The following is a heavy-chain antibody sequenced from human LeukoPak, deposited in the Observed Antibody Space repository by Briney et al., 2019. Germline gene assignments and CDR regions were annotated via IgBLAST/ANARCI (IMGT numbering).Heavy chain of an antibody. Sequence: SETLSLTCTVSGGSISNYYWSWIRQPPGKGLEWIGYIYYSGSTNYNPSLKSRVTISVDTSKNQFSLNLTSVTAADTALYYCAKGYHPVGLVPPFDYWGQGTLVTVSS. V-gene: IGHV4-59*01. D-gene: IGHD6-19*01. CDR2: IYYSGST. CDR3: AKGYHPVGLVPPFDY. CDR1: GGSISNYY. J-gene: IGHJ4*02.